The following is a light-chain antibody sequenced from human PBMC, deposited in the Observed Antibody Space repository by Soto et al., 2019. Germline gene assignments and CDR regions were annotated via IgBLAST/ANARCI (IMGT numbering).Light chain of an antibody. CDR3: QQYYSYPVA. CDR2: AAS. Sequence: AIRMTQSPSSLSASTGDRVTITCRASQGISSYLAWYQQKPGKAPKLLIYAASTVQRGVPSRFSGSGSGTDFTLTISCLQSEDFATYYCQQYYSYPVACGQGTKVDIK. J-gene: IGKJ1*01. CDR1: QGISSY. V-gene: IGKV1-8*01.